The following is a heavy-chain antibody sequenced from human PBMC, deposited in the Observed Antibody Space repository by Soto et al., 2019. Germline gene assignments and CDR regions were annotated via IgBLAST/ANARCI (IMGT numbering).Heavy chain of an antibody. CDR2: IDPSDSYT. V-gene: IGHV5-10-1*01. CDR1: GYSFTSYW. J-gene: IGHJ6*02. Sequence: PGESLKISCKGSGYSFTSYWISWVRQMPGKGLEWMGRIDPSDSYTNYSPSFQGHVTISADKSISTAYLQWSSLKASDTAMYYCARLLNLGYYYYGMDVWGQGTTVTVSS. CDR3: ARLLNLGYYYYGMDV.